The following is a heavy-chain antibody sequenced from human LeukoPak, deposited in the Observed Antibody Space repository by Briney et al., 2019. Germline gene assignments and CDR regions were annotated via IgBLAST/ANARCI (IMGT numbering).Heavy chain of an antibody. CDR1: EHTLTELS. Sequence: ASVNVSYTVSEHTLTELSMHWVRQAPGKGLEWMGGFDPEDGEPIYAQKFQGRVTMTEDTSTDTAYMELSSLRSEDTAVYYCATGRICRSSTSCAYYMDVWGKGTTVTVSS. CDR2: FDPEDGEP. CDR3: ATGRICRSSTSCAYYMDV. V-gene: IGHV1-24*01. J-gene: IGHJ6*03. D-gene: IGHD2-2*01.